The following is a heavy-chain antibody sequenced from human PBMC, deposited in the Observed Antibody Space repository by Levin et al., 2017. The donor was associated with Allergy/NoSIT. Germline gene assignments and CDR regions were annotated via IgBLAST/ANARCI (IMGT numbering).Heavy chain of an antibody. CDR2: MNPNSGNT. J-gene: IGHJ5*02. Sequence: PGESLKISCKASGYTFTSYDINWVRQATGQGLEWMGWMNPNSGNTGYAQKFQGRVTMTRNTSISTAYMELSSLRSEDTAVYYCARKRLLHSSSNWFDPWGQGTLVTVSS. CDR1: GYTFTSYD. D-gene: IGHD6-6*01. V-gene: IGHV1-8*01. CDR3: ARKRLLHSSSNWFDP.